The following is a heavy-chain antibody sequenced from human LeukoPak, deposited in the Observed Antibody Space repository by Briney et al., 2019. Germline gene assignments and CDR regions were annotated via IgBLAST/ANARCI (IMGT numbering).Heavy chain of an antibody. V-gene: IGHV3-30-3*01. D-gene: IGHD3-10*01. J-gene: IGHJ6*04. Sequence: GRSLRLSCAASGFTFSSYAMHWVRQAPGKGLEWVAVISYDGSNKYYADSVKGRFTISRDNSKNTLYLQMNSLRAEDTAVYYCAKDKTLYYYDSGSYHRVMDVWGKGTTVTVSS. CDR3: AKDKTLYYYDSGSYHRVMDV. CDR2: ISYDGSNK. CDR1: GFTFSSYA.